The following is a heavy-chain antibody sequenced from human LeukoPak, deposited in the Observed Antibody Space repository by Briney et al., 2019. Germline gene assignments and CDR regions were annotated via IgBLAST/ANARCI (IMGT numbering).Heavy chain of an antibody. CDR3: ARSLSDFYPNWFDP. D-gene: IGHD2-21*01. Sequence: ASVKVSCKASGGTFSSYAISWVRQAPGQGLEWMGGIIPIFGTANYAQKFRGRVTITADKSTRTAYMELSSLRSEDMAVYYCARSLSDFYPNWFDPWGQGTLVTVSS. CDR1: GGTFSSYA. J-gene: IGHJ5*02. CDR2: IIPIFGTA. V-gene: IGHV1-69*06.